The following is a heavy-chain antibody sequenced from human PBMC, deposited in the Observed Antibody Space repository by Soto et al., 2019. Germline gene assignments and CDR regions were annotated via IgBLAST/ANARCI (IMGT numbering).Heavy chain of an antibody. V-gene: IGHV1-69*02. D-gene: IGHD6-6*01. CDR2: IIPNLGIA. CDR3: ARASNPRRAFDI. Sequence: QVQLVQSGAEVKKPGSSVKVSCKASGGTFSSYTISWVRQAPGQGLGWMGRIIPNLGIANYAKQFQGRVTITAEKSKSTAYIELSSLRSEDTAVYYCARASNPRRAFDIWGQGTMVTVSS. J-gene: IGHJ3*02. CDR1: GGTFSSYT.